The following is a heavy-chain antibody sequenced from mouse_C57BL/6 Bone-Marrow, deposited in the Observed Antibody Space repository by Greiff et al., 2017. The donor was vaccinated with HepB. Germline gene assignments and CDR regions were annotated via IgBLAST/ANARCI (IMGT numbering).Heavy chain of an antibody. CDR1: GYTFTSYG. J-gene: IGHJ4*01. D-gene: IGHD1-1*01. CDR2: IYSRSGNT. V-gene: IGHV1-81*01. CDR3: ALSSSYAMDY. Sequence: QVQLQQSGAELARPGASVKLSCKASGYTFTSYGISWVKQRTGQGLEWIGEIYSRSGNTYYNEKFKGKATLTADKSSSTAYMELRSLTSEDSAVYFCALSSSYAMDYWGQGTSVTVSS.